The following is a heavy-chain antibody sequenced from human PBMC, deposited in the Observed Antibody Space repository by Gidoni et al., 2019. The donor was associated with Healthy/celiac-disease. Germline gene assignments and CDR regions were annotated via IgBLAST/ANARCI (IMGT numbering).Heavy chain of an antibody. CDR1: GGSISSYY. V-gene: IGHV4-59*01. J-gene: IGHJ5*02. CDR2: IYYSGST. CDR3: ARTNWNRRSEWFDP. D-gene: IGHD1-1*01. Sequence: QVQLQESGPGLVKPSETLSLTCTVSGGSISSYYWSWIRQPPGKGLEWIGYIYYSGSTNYNPSLKSRVTISVDTSKNQFSLKLSSVTAADTAVYYCARTNWNRRSEWFDPWGQGTLVTVSS.